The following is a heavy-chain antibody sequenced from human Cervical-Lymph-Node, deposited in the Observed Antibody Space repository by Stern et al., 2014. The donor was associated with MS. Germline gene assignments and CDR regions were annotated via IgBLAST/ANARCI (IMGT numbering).Heavy chain of an antibody. CDR1: GFSLSTSGVG. CDR3: ARNYGDTTYFDY. D-gene: IGHD4-17*01. V-gene: IGHV2-5*02. CDR2: IYWDDDK. Sequence: QVTLRESGPTLVKPTQTLTLTCTFSGFSLSTSGVGVGWIRQPPGKALEWLALIYWDDDKRYSPSLKSRLTITKDTSKNQVVLTMTNMDPVDTAKYYCARNYGDTTYFDYWGQGTLVTVSS. J-gene: IGHJ4*02.